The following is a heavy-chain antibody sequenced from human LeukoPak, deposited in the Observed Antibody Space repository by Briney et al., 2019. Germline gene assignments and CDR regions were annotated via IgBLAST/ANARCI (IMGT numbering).Heavy chain of an antibody. CDR1: GGSISSGGYS. Sequence: SSETLSLTCAVSGGSISSGGYSWSWIRQPPGKGLEWIGYIYHSGSTYYNPSLKSRVTISVDRSKNQFSLKLSSVTAADTAVYYCARGRNYYDSSGYWYYFDYWGQGTLVTVSS. CDR3: ARGRNYYDSSGYWYYFDY. CDR2: IYHSGST. V-gene: IGHV4-30-2*01. D-gene: IGHD3-22*01. J-gene: IGHJ4*02.